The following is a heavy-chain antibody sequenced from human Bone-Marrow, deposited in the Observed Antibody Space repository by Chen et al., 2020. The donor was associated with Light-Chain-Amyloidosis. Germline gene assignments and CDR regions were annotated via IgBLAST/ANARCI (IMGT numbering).Heavy chain of an antibody. D-gene: IGHD2-15*01. CDR2: IRSEANSHAS. J-gene: IGHJ3*01. Sequence: EVQLVESGGGLVQPGGSLKLSCTASGFIFSDSALHWVRQASGKGLEWIGRIRSEANSHASSYGVSVKGRFTLSRDDSKNTAYLQMNSLKIEDTGVYYCTRGECTRGTCYYRDAFDVWGQGTVVTVSS. V-gene: IGHV3-73*02. CDR1: GFIFSDSA. CDR3: TRGECTRGTCYYRDAFDV.